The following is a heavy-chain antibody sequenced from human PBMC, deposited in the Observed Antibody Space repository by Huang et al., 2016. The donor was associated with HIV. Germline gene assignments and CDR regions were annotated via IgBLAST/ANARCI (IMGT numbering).Heavy chain of an antibody. CDR3: ALDWLLSYYFDY. Sequence: QVQLVQSGAEVKKPGASVTVSCKASGYTFTDYYLHWVRQAPGQGLEWRGWIHPSSGGTNYAQKLQGRVTMTRDTSVSTAYMDLSRLRSDDTAMYYCALDWLLSYYFDYWGQGTLVTVSS. CDR1: GYTFTDYY. D-gene: IGHD3-9*01. J-gene: IGHJ4*02. V-gene: IGHV1-2*02. CDR2: IHPSSGGT.